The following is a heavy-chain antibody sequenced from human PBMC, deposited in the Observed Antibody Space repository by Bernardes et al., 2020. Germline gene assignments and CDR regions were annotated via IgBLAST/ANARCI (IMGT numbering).Heavy chain of an antibody. J-gene: IGHJ6*02. Sequence: SETLSLTCAVYGGSFSGYYWSWIRQPPGKGLEWIGEINHSGSTNYNPSLKSRVTISVDTSKNQFSLKLSSVTAADTAVYYCARGGTLGKLWFYSHYGMDVWGQGTTVTVSS. CDR1: GGSFSGYY. V-gene: IGHV4-34*01. CDR3: ARGGTLGKLWFYSHYGMDV. D-gene: IGHD5-18*01. CDR2: INHSGST.